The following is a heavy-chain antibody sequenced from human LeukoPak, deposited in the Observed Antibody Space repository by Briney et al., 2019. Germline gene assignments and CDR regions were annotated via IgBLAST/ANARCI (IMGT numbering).Heavy chain of an antibody. CDR1: GGTFSSYA. CDR2: ISAYNGNT. CDR3: ARFGLWFGEFYLDY. V-gene: IGHV1-18*01. Sequence: ASVKVSCKASGGTFSSYAISWVRQAPGQGLEWMGWISAYNGNTNYAQKLQGRVTMTTDTSTSTAYMELRSLRSDDTAVYYCARFGLWFGEFYLDYWGQGTLVTVSS. J-gene: IGHJ4*02. D-gene: IGHD3-10*01.